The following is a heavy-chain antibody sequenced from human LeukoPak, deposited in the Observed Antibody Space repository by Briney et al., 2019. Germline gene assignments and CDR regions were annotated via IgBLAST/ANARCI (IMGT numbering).Heavy chain of an antibody. CDR3: ARDRAGAAAGTVDY. J-gene: IGHJ4*02. D-gene: IGHD6-13*01. CDR2: ISAYNGNT. CDR1: DYTFTSYG. V-gene: IGHV1-18*01. Sequence: ASVKVSCKASDYTFTSYGISWVRQAPGQGLEWMGWISAYNGNTNYAQKLQGRVTMTTDTSTSTAYMELRSLRSDDTAVYYCARDRAGAAAGTVDYWGQETLVTVSS.